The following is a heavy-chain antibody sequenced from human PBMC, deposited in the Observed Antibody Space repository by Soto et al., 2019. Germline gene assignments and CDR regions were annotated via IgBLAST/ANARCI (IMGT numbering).Heavy chain of an antibody. V-gene: IGHV3-7*03. CDR2: IRDDGSDT. CDR1: GFTFSNYW. CDR3: AKVDGNISERGYYFDS. Sequence: GGSLRLSCAASGFTFSNYWMTWVRQAPGKGLEWVANIRDDGSDTFYVDSVKGRFSVSRDNAKNSLYLQMNSLRVEDTAVYHCAKVDGNISERGYYFDSWGQGTVVTVSS. D-gene: IGHD5-12*01. J-gene: IGHJ4*02.